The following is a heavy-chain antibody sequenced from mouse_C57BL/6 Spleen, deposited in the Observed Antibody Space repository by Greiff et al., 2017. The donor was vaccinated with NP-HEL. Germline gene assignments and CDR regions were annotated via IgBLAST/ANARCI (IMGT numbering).Heavy chain of an antibody. D-gene: IGHD1-1*01. Sequence: VQLQQSGAELARPGASVKLSCKASGYTFTSYGISWVKQRTGQGLEWIGEIYPRSGNTYYNEKFKGKATLTADKSSSTAYMELRSLTSEDSAVYFCARWPTTVVATRGYFDVWGTGTTVTVSS. CDR1: GYTFTSYG. CDR2: IYPRSGNT. J-gene: IGHJ1*03. V-gene: IGHV1-81*01. CDR3: ARWPTTVVATRGYFDV.